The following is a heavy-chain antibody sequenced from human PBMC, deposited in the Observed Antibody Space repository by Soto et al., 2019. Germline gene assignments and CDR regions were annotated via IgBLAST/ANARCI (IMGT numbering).Heavy chain of an antibody. V-gene: IGHV3-48*02. CDR2: ISSSSSTI. J-gene: IGHJ6*02. D-gene: IGHD3-3*01. CDR3: ARVGTLRFLEWLDYYYYYGMDV. Sequence: GGSLRLSCAASGFTFSSYSMNWVRQAPGKGLEWVSYISSSSSTIYYADSVKGRFTISRDNAKNSLYLQMNSLRDEDTAVYYCARVGTLRFLEWLDYYYYYGMDVWGQGTTVTSP. CDR1: GFTFSSYS.